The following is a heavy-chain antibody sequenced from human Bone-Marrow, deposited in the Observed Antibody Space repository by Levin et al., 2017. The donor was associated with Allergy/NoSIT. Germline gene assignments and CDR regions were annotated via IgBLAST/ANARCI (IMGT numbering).Heavy chain of an antibody. CDR2: FSLSGNT. D-gene: IGHD1/OR15-1a*01. CDR3: ARGPPPREQNALPPSPYGMDV. CDR1: TGSIIGYF. V-gene: IGHV4-59*01. Sequence: SQTLSLTCTVSTGSIIGYFWSWIRPSPGKGLEWLGCFSLSGNTNYNPSLKSRLTISVDTSRNRFFLNLHSVTAADTAVYYCARGPPPREQNALPPSPYGMDVWGQGATVTVSS. J-gene: IGHJ6*02.